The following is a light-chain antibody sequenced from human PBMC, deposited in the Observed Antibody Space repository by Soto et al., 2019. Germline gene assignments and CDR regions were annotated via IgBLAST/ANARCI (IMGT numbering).Light chain of an antibody. CDR1: SSNIGAGYD. J-gene: IGLJ1*01. CDR2: GNS. Sequence: QSVLTQPPSVSGAPGQSVTISCTGSSSNIGAGYDVHWYQQLPGTAPKLLIYGNSNRPSGVPDRFSGSKSGTSASLAITGLQAEDEADYYCQSYDSSNYVFGTGTKVTVL. CDR3: QSYDSSNYV. V-gene: IGLV1-40*01.